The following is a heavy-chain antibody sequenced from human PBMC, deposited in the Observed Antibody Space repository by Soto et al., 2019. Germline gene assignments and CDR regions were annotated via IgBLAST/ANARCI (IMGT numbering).Heavy chain of an antibody. Sequence: ASVKVSCKASGYTFTSYDINWVRQATGQGLEWMGWMNPNSGNTGYAQKFQGRVTITTNKSTSTAYMELSSLRSEHTAVYYRERTVTKTYLSVGRCRYWYFDLWCRGTLVTVSS. CDR3: ERTVTKTYLSVGRCRYWYFDL. CDR1: GYTFTSYD. V-gene: IGHV1-8*01. CDR2: MNPNSGNT. J-gene: IGHJ2*01. D-gene: IGHD2-15*01.